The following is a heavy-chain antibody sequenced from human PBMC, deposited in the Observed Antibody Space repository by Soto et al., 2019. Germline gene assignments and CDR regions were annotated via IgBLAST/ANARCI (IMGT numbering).Heavy chain of an antibody. Sequence: EMQLLESGGGLVQPGGSLRLSCAASGFTFSSYAMSWVRQAPGKGLEWVSAISGSGGSTYYADSVKGRFTISRDNSKNTLYLQMNSLRAEDTAVYYCAGSGGDSYGFYFDYWGQGTLVTVSS. CDR1: GFTFSSYA. CDR2: ISGSGGST. V-gene: IGHV3-23*01. J-gene: IGHJ4*02. CDR3: AGSGGDSYGFYFDY. D-gene: IGHD5-18*01.